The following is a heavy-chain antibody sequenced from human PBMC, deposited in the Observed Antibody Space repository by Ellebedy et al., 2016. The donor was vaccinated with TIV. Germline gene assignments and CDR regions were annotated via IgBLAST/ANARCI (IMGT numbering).Heavy chain of an antibody. D-gene: IGHD5-24*01. J-gene: IGHJ5*02. CDR2: INPNSGGT. Sequence: ASVKVSXKASGYTFIGYYMHWVRQAPGQGLEWMGWINPNSGGTNYAQKFQGWVTMTRDTSISTAYMELSRLRSDDTAVYYCARTVLVENWFDPWGQGTLVTVSS. CDR3: ARTVLVENWFDP. CDR1: GYTFIGYY. V-gene: IGHV1-2*04.